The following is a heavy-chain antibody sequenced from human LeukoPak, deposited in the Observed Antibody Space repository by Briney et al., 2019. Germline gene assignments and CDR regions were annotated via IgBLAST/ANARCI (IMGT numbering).Heavy chain of an antibody. V-gene: IGHV3-21*01. J-gene: IGHJ6*04. CDR2: ITSSSSYI. Sequence: GGSLRLSCASSGFTFSTYTMNWVRQAPGKGLEWVSSITSSSSYIYYADSVKGRFTISRDNAKNSLYLQMNSLRAEDTAVYYCAELGITMIGGVWGKGTTVTISS. D-gene: IGHD3-10*02. CDR3: AELGITMIGGV. CDR1: GFTFSTYT.